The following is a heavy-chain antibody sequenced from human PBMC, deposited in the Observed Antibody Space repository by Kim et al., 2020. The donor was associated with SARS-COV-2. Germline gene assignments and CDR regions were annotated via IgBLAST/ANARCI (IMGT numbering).Heavy chain of an antibody. CDR2: IYYNGST. CDR1: GGSISSYY. J-gene: IGHJ4*02. D-gene: IGHD3-22*01. Sequence: SETLSLTCTVSGGSISSYYWSWIRQPPGKGLEWIGYIYYNGSTNYNPSLKSRVTISVDTSKNQFSLKLSSVTAADTAVYYCAREGEDSSGYYYGYWGQGTLVTVSS. CDR3: AREGEDSSGYYYGY. V-gene: IGHV4-59*01.